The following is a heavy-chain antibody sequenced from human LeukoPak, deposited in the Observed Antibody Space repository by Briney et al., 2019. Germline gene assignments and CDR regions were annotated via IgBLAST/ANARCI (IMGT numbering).Heavy chain of an antibody. J-gene: IGHJ4*02. Sequence: ASVKVSCKASGYTFTRYYIHWVRQAPGQGLEWMGWIYPNTGGIEFAQRFQGRVTMTRDTSISTAYMELSGLRSDDTAVYYCARFDPPYYYGSGSYDAYWGQGTLVTVSS. V-gene: IGHV1-2*02. CDR3: ARFDPPYYYGSGSYDAY. D-gene: IGHD3-10*01. CDR2: IYPNTGGI. CDR1: GYTFTRYY.